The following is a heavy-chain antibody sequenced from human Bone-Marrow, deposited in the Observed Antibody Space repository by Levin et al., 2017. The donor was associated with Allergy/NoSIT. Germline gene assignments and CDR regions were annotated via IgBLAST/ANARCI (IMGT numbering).Heavy chain of an antibody. V-gene: IGHV4-59*01. CDR3: ARDRGRITISGWFDP. Sequence: ETLSLTCTVSRGSISSYYWSWIRQPPGKGLEWIGYIYYSGSTNYNPSLKSRVTISVDTSKNQFSLKLSSVTAADTAVYYCARDRGRITISGWFDPWGQGTLVTVSS. J-gene: IGHJ5*02. CDR1: RGSISSYY. D-gene: IGHD3-3*01. CDR2: IYYSGST.